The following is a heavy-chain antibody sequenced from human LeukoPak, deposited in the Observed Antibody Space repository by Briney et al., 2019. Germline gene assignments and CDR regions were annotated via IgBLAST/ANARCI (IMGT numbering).Heavy chain of an antibody. Sequence: PGGSLRLSCAASGFTFSSYGMHWVRQAPGKGLEWVAVISYDGSNKYYADSVKGRFTISRDNSKNSLYLQMNSLRAEDTAVYYCARDRDFLGSGWSNSFDYWGQGTLVTVSS. CDR3: ARDRDFLGSGWSNSFDY. V-gene: IGHV3-30*03. CDR1: GFTFSSYG. CDR2: ISYDGSNK. D-gene: IGHD6-19*01. J-gene: IGHJ4*02.